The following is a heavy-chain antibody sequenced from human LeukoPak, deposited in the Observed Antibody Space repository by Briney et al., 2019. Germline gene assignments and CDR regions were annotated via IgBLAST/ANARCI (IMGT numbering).Heavy chain of an antibody. CDR2: IYPGDSDT. CDR1: GYSFTSYW. V-gene: IGHV5-51*01. J-gene: IGHJ3*02. Sequence: GESLKISCKGSGYSFTSYWIGWVRQMPGKGLEWMGIIYPGDSDTRYSSSFQGQVTISADKSISTAYLQWSSLKASGTAMYYCARHARIAARSVAFDIWGQGTMVTVSS. D-gene: IGHD6-6*01. CDR3: ARHARIAARSVAFDI.